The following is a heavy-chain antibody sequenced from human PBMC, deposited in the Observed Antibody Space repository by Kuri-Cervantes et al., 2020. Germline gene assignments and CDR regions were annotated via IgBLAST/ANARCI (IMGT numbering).Heavy chain of an antibody. D-gene: IGHD3-10*01. Sequence: ESLKISCAASDFTFSSFVMSRVCQAPGKGLEWIGEINHSGSTNYNPSLKSRVTISVDTSKNQFSLKLSSVTAADTAVYYCAGRIGYRYGSGSYYNVPNVYYFDYWGQGTLVTVSS. CDR1: DFTFSSFV. J-gene: IGHJ4*02. V-gene: IGHV4-34*08. CDR2: INHSGST. CDR3: AGRIGYRYGSGSYYNVPNVYYFDY.